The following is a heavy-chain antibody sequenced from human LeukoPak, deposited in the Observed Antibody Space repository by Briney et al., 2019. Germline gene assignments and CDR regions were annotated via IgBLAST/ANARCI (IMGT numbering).Heavy chain of an antibody. V-gene: IGHV4-61*02. CDR2: IYTSGST. D-gene: IGHD2-21*01. J-gene: IGHJ2*01. Sequence: SETLSLTCTVSGGSISSGSYYWSWIRQPAGKGLEWIGRIYTSGSTNYNPSLKSRVTISVDTSKNQFSLKLSSVTAADTAVYYCARSKPHIVVVIATGWYFDLWGRGTLVTVSS. CDR1: GGSISSGSYY. CDR3: ARSKPHIVVVIATGWYFDL.